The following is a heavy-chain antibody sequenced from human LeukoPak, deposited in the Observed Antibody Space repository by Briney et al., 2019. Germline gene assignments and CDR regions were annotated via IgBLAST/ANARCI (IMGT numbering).Heavy chain of an antibody. CDR3: ARERAEQWPAPSRNAFDI. CDR1: GGSISSSNW. Sequence: NPSETLSLTCTVSGGSISSSNWWSWVRQPPGKGLEWIGEIYHSGSTNYNPSLKSRVTISVDKSKNQFSLKLSSVTAADTAVYYCARERAEQWPAPSRNAFDIWGQGTMVTVSS. J-gene: IGHJ3*02. CDR2: IYHSGST. D-gene: IGHD6-19*01. V-gene: IGHV4-4*02.